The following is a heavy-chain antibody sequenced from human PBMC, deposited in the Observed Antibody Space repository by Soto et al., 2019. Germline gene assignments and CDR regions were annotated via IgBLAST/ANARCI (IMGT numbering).Heavy chain of an antibody. J-gene: IGHJ4*02. CDR1: GFTFSSYA. CDR2: ISGSGGST. V-gene: IGHV3-23*01. Sequence: GGSLRLSCAASGFTFSSYAMSWVRQAPGKGLEWVSAISGSGGSTYYADSVKGRFTISRDNSKNTLYLQMNSLRAEDTAVYYCAKDNRGRSIYWPLDYWGQGTLVTVSS. CDR3: AKDNRGRSIYWPLDY. D-gene: IGHD1-26*01.